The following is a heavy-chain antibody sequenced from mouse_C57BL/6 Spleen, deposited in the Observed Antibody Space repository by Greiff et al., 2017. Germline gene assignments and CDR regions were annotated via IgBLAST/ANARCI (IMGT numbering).Heavy chain of an antibody. CDR1: GYTFTEYT. J-gene: IGHJ4*01. CDR2: FYPGSGSI. CDR3: ARHEEVITTVVAPYAMDY. D-gene: IGHD1-1*01. Sequence: QVQLKESGAELVKPGASVKLSCKASGYTFTEYTIHWVKQRSGQGLEWIGWFYPGSGSIKYNEKFKDKATLTADKSSSTVYMELSRLTSEDSAVYFCARHEEVITTVVAPYAMDYWGQGTSVTVSS. V-gene: IGHV1-62-2*01.